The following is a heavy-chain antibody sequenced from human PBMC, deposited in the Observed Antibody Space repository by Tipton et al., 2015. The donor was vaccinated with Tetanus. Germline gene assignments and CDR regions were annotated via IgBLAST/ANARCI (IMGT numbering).Heavy chain of an antibody. CDR3: ARDQKSATLSHFFYGLDV. Sequence: TLSLTCTVSGDPMNDFYWSWIRQPPGKGLEWIGHIFYSGNTDYNPSLKSRVTISVDTSRKQFSLRLSSVTAADTAVYYCARDQKSATLSHFFYGLDVWGQGTTVNVSS. D-gene: IGHD2-15*01. CDR2: IFYSGNT. CDR1: GDPMNDFY. V-gene: IGHV4-59*01. J-gene: IGHJ6*02.